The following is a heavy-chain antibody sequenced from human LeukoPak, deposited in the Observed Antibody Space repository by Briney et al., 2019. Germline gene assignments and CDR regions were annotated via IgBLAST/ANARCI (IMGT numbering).Heavy chain of an antibody. D-gene: IGHD3-3*01. Sequence: GGSLRLSCAASGFTFSSYAMSWVRQAPGKGLEWVAVISYDGSNKYYADSVKGRFTISRDNSKNTLYLQMNSLRAEDTAVYYCARIGSPYYDFWSGLNYWGQGTLVTVSS. J-gene: IGHJ4*02. CDR3: ARIGSPYYDFWSGLNY. V-gene: IGHV3-30-3*01. CDR2: ISYDGSNK. CDR1: GFTFSSYA.